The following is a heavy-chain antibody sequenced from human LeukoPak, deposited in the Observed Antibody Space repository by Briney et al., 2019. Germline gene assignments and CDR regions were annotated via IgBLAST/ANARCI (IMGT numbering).Heavy chain of an antibody. V-gene: IGHV4-61*01. Sequence: PSETLSLTCTVSGGSISSGSYYWSWIRQPPGKGLEWIGYIYYSGSTNYNPSLKSRVTISVDTSKNQFSLKLSSVTAADTAVYYCASHYGSGSFYSPFDYWGQGTLVTVSS. CDR1: GGSISSGSYY. J-gene: IGHJ4*02. D-gene: IGHD3-10*01. CDR2: IYYSGST. CDR3: ASHYGSGSFYSPFDY.